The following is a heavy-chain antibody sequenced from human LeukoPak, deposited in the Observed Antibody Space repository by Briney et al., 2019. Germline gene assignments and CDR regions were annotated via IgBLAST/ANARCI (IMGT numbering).Heavy chain of an antibody. CDR1: GGSITSYY. CDR3: ARITVGANGYNWFDP. V-gene: IGHV4-59*08. Sequence: SETLSLTCAVSGGSITSYYWSWIRQPPGRGLEWIGYISYSGSTNYNPSLKSRVTISVDMSKNQFSLKLSSVTAADTAVYYCARITVGANGYNWFDPWGQGTLVTVSS. D-gene: IGHD1-26*01. J-gene: IGHJ5*02. CDR2: ISYSGST.